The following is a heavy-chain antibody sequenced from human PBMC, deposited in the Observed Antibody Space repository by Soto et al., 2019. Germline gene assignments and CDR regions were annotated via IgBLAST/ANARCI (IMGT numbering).Heavy chain of an antibody. CDR2: ISKDGSVI. CDR1: GFSFSRFA. D-gene: IGHD3-10*01. J-gene: IGHJ4*02. CDR3: ARSRSGAVTDSLRF. V-gene: IGHV3-30-3*01. Sequence: QVQLVESGGGVVQPGGSLSLSCAASGFSFSRFAIHWVRQAPGKGLEWVAVISKDGSVIYYADSVKGRLTISRDNSKSSLCPQVNSLTSEDTAVYHCARSRSGAVTDSLRFWGQGTLVTVSS.